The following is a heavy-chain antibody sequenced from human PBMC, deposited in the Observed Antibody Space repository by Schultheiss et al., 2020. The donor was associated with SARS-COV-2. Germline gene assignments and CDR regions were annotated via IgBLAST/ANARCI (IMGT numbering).Heavy chain of an antibody. CDR1: GFTFTSYS. V-gene: IGHV3-48*04. J-gene: IGHJ6*02. CDR2: MTSFGGTV. Sequence: SCAASGFTFTSYSMNWVRQAPGKGLEWVAYMTSFGGTVSYADSVRGRFTISRDNAKNSLYLQMNSLRAEDTAVYYCAREGFYYGSGSYYGMDVWGQGTTVTVSS. D-gene: IGHD3-10*01. CDR3: AREGFYYGSGSYYGMDV.